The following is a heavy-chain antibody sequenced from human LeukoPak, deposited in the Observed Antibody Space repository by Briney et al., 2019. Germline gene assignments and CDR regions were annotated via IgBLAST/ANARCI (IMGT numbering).Heavy chain of an antibody. Sequence: SETLSLTCTVSGGSVNNYFWSWIRRPPGKGLEWIGYIDDSGNTDYNPYLKSQVSISIAKSKNQFFLKLSSVTAADTAMYYCARSDYYGSGSHTVFDAFDIWGQGTRVTVSS. CDR3: ARSDYYGSGSHTVFDAFDI. CDR2: IDDSGNT. CDR1: GGSVNNYF. D-gene: IGHD3-10*01. V-gene: IGHV4-59*02. J-gene: IGHJ3*02.